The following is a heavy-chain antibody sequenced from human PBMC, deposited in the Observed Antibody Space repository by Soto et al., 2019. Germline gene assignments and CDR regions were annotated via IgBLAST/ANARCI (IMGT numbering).Heavy chain of an antibody. D-gene: IGHD3-10*01. CDR2: INAGNGNT. CDR1: GYTVTSYA. V-gene: IGHV1-3*01. J-gene: IGHJ3*02. CDR3: ARAGYYGSGSYDFAFDI. Sequence: GASVKVSCKASGYTVTSYAMHWVRQAPGQRLEWMGWINAGNGNTKYSQKFQGRVTITRDTSASTAYMELSSLRSEDTAVYYCARAGYYGSGSYDFAFDIWGQGTMVTVSS.